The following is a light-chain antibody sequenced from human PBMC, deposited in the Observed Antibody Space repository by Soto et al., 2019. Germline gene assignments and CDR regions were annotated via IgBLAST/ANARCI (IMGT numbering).Light chain of an antibody. CDR3: CSYAGSSTWV. Sequence: QSALTQPASVSGSPGQSITISCTGTSSDVGSYNLVSWYQQHPGKAPKLMIYEGSKWPSGVSNRFSGSKSGNTASLTISGLQGGDEADYYCCSYAGSSTWVFGGGTQLTVL. CDR2: EGS. J-gene: IGLJ3*02. CDR1: SSDVGSYNL. V-gene: IGLV2-23*01.